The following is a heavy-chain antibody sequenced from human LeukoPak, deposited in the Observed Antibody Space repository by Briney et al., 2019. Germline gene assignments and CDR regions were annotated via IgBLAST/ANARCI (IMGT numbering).Heavy chain of an antibody. CDR1: GGSISSGGYY. Sequence: SETLSLTCTVSGGSISSGGYYWSWIRQHPGKGLKWIGYIYYSGSTYHNPSLKSRVTISVDTSKNQFSLKLSSVTAADTAVYYCARVDYGDYRFDYWGQGTLVTVSS. CDR3: ARVDYGDYRFDY. D-gene: IGHD4-17*01. V-gene: IGHV4-31*03. J-gene: IGHJ4*02. CDR2: IYYSGST.